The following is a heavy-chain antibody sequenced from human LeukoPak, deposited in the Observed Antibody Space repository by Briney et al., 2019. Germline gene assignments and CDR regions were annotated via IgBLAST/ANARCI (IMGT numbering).Heavy chain of an antibody. D-gene: IGHD6-13*01. Sequence: ASVKVSCKASGYTFTSYGISWVGQAPGQGLEWMGWISAYNGNTNYAQKLQGRVTMTTDTSTSTAYMELRSLRSDDTAVYYCASFPNAAAGPDYYYYGMDVWGQGTTVTVSS. CDR3: ASFPNAAAGPDYYYYGMDV. V-gene: IGHV1-18*01. J-gene: IGHJ6*02. CDR2: ISAYNGNT. CDR1: GYTFTSYG.